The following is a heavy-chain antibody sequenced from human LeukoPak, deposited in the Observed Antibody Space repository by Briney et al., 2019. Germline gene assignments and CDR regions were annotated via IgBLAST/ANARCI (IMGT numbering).Heavy chain of an antibody. CDR2: ISKDADAT. Sequence: GGSLRLSCAASGFTFRGYAMSWVRQAPGKGLEWVSAISKDADATYYAGSVKGRFTISRDNSKDTLSLQMNSLRAEDTAVYYCAKESPYCHGTDCRIYYFDSWGQGILVTVSS. CDR3: AKESPYCHGTDCRIYYFDS. CDR1: GFTFRGYA. V-gene: IGHV3-23*01. D-gene: IGHD2-15*01. J-gene: IGHJ4*02.